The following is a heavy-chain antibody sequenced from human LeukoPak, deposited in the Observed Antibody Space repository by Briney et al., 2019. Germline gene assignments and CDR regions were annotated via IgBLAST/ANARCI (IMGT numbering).Heavy chain of an antibody. Sequence: SQTLSLTCTVSGGSISSGGYYWSWIRQHPGKGLEWIGYIYYSGSTYYNPSLKSRATISVDTSKNQFSLKLSSVTAADTAVYYCARTPYYYDSSGYYYYFDYWGQGTLVTVSS. CDR3: ARTPYYYDSSGYYYYFDY. CDR2: IYYSGST. D-gene: IGHD3-22*01. V-gene: IGHV4-31*03. J-gene: IGHJ4*02. CDR1: GGSISSGGYY.